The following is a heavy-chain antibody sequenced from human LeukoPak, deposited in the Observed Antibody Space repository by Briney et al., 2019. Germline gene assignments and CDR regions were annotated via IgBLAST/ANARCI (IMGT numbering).Heavy chain of an antibody. Sequence: ASVKVSCKASGYTFSSYYMHWVRQAPGQGLEWMGIINPSGGSTSYAQKFQGRVTMTRDMSTSTVYMELRGLRSEDTAVYYCARDSLNRRGYGDSRWYYYYYMDVWGKGTTVTVSS. V-gene: IGHV1-46*01. CDR1: GYTFSSYY. CDR3: ARDSLNRRGYGDSRWYYYYYMDV. CDR2: INPSGGST. J-gene: IGHJ6*03. D-gene: IGHD4-17*01.